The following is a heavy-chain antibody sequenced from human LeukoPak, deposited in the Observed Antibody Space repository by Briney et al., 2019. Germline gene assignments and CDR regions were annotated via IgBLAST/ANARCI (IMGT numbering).Heavy chain of an antibody. D-gene: IGHD2-2*02. CDR2: IYYSGST. V-gene: IGHV4-59*01. Sequence: PSETLSLTCTVSGGSISSYYWNWIRQPPGKGLECIGYIYYSGSTNYNPSLKSRVTISVDTSKNQFSLKLSSVTAADTAVYYCARGIVVVPAAIRRWWFDPWGQGTLVTVSS. CDR3: ARGIVVVPAAIRRWWFDP. J-gene: IGHJ5*02. CDR1: GGSISSYY.